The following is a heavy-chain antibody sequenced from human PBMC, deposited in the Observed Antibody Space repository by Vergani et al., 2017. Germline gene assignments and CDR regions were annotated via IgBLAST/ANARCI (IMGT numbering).Heavy chain of an antibody. CDR1: GFTFSSYG. CDR3: AGDDRLDYYYGMDV. Sequence: QVQLVESGGGVVQPGRSLRLSCAASGFTFSSYGMHWVRQAPGKGLEWVAVIWYDGSNKYYADSVKGRFTISRDNSKNTLYLQMNSLRAEDTAVYYCAGDDRLDYYYGMDVWGQGTTVTVSS. CDR2: IWYDGSNK. J-gene: IGHJ6*02. V-gene: IGHV3-33*01.